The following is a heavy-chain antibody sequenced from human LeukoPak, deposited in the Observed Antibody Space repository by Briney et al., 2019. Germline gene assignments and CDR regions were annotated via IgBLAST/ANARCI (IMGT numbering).Heavy chain of an antibody. V-gene: IGHV1-69*06. D-gene: IGHD6-19*01. Sequence: SVKVSCKAFGGTLGSYSINWVRQAPGQGLEWMGGIIPIFGSANYAQKFQDRVTITADKSTNTAYMELSSLRSEDTAVYYCARSRGGYSSGYYEGYFWGQGTLVTVSS. J-gene: IGHJ4*02. CDR2: IIPIFGSA. CDR3: ARSRGGYSSGYYEGYF. CDR1: GGTLGSYS.